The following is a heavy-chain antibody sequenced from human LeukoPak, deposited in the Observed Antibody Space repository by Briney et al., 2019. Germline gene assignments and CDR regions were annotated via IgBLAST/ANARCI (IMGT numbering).Heavy chain of an antibody. CDR1: GFTFGSYS. CDR2: TSSSRGTM. J-gene: IGHJ4*02. V-gene: IGHV3-48*04. CDR3: ARDVHGGAFDY. D-gene: IGHD4-23*01. Sequence: PGESLRLSCAASGFTFGSYSMNWVRQAPGKGLEWVSYTSSSRGTMYYADSVKGRVTISRDNAKNSLYLQMNSLRAEDTAVYYCARDVHGGAFDYWGQGTLVTVSS.